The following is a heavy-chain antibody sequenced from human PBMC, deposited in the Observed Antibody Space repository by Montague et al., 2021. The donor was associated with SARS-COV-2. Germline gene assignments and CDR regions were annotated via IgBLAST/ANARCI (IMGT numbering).Heavy chain of an antibody. D-gene: IGHD3-10*01. CDR2: INHSGST. J-gene: IGHJ6*02. CDR3: ARVRGVNFIFGAYYYYGMDV. Sequence: SETLSLTCAVYGGPFSTYYWSWIRQPPGKGLEWIGEINHSGSTNYNPSLKSRVTISVDTSKNQFSLKLSSVTAADTAVYYCARVRGVNFIFGAYYYYGMDVWGQGTTVTVSS. V-gene: IGHV4-34*01. CDR1: GGPFSTYY.